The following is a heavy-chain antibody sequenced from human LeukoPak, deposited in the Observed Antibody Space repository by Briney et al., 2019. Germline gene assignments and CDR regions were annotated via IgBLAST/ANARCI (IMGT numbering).Heavy chain of an antibody. CDR3: ASDYGGNHNSGYWYFDL. Sequence: SETLSLTCTVSGGSISSYYWSWIRQPAGKGLEWIGRIYTSGSTNYNPSLKSRVTMSVDPSKNQFSLKLSSVTAADTAVYYCASDYGGNHNSGYWYFDLWGRGTLVTVSS. V-gene: IGHV4-4*07. D-gene: IGHD4-23*01. CDR1: GGSISSYY. J-gene: IGHJ2*01. CDR2: IYTSGST.